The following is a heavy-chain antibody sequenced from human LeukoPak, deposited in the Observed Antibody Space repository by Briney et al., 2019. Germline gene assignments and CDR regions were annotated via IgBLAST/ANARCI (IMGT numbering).Heavy chain of an antibody. Sequence: SETLSLTCTVSGGSIRSYSWTWIRQPPGKGLEWIGNIYYSGSTNYNPSLKSRVTISVDTSKNQFSLKLSSVTAADTAVYYCARDVLGYCSSTSCFNWFDPWGQGTLVTVSS. CDR3: ARDVLGYCSSTSCFNWFDP. CDR2: IYYSGST. CDR1: GGSIRSYS. V-gene: IGHV4-59*12. D-gene: IGHD2-2*01. J-gene: IGHJ5*02.